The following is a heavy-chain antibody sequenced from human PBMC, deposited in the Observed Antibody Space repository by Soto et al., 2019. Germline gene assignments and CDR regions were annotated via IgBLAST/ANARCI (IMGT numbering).Heavy chain of an antibody. V-gene: IGHV1-69*13. J-gene: IGHJ5*01. CDR1: GGTFSSYA. CDR3: ARGALTRGDDRVYGFDS. D-gene: IGHD3-10*01. CDR2: IIPIFGTA. Sequence: WASVKVSCKASGGTFSSYAISWVRQAPGQGLEWMGGIIPIFGTANYAQKFQGRVTITADESTSTAYMELSSLRSEDTAVYYCARGALTRGDDRVYGFDSWGQGTLVTVSS.